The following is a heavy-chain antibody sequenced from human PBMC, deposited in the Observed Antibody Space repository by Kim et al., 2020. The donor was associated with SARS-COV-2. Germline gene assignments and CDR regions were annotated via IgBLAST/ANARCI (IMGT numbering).Heavy chain of an antibody. CDR2: ISWNSGSI. D-gene: IGHD4-17*01. Sequence: GGSLRLSCAASGFSFDDYAMHWVRQVPGKGLEWVSGISWNSGSIAYADSVKGRFTVSRDNAKNSLYLQMDSLRPADTAFYYCAKGLSTVTSYGMDVWGQGTPVTVSS. CDR3: AKGLSTVTSYGMDV. V-gene: IGHV3-9*01. J-gene: IGHJ6*02. CDR1: GFSFDDYA.